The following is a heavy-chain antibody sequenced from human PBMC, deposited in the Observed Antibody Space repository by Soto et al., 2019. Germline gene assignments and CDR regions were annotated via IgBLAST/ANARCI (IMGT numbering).Heavy chain of an antibody. CDR1: GSGFEITW. J-gene: IGHJ5*02. CDR2: IYAGDSDT. D-gene: IGHD3-9*01. CDR3: ARLERYFDRTGYLSA. Sequence: GESLKISCQGSGSGFEITWLAWLSQVPGKGLEWVGIIYAGDSDTRYSPSLEGQATLSVDKSISTAYLQWSSLKDSDTATYYCARLERYFDRTGYLSAWGQGTLVTVS. V-gene: IGHV5-51*01.